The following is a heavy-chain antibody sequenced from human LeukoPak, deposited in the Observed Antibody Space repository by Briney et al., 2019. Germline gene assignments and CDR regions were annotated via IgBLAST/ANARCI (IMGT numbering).Heavy chain of an antibody. V-gene: IGHV5-51*01. CDR2: IYPGDSDT. D-gene: IGHD5-24*01. J-gene: IGHJ4*02. CDR1: GYSFTSYW. Sequence: GESLKISCQGSGYSFTSYWIGWVRQMPGKGLEWMGIIYPGDSDTRYSPSFQGQVTISADKSISTAYLQWSSLRASDTAMYYCARESRYGYNLGSSDYWGQGTLVTVSS. CDR3: ARESRYGYNLGSSDY.